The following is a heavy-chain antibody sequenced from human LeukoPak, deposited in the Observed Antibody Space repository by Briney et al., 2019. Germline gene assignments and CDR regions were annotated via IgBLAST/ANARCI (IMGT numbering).Heavy chain of an antibody. CDR1: GGSISSGGYS. D-gene: IGHD1-26*01. CDR3: ASAQWELLEFDY. Sequence: SQTLSLTCAVSGGSISSGGYSWSWIRQPPGKGLEWIGYIYHSGSTYYNPSLKSRVTISVDRSKNQFSLKLSSVTAADTAVYYCASAQWELLEFDYWGQGTLVTVSS. CDR2: IYHSGST. V-gene: IGHV4-30-2*01. J-gene: IGHJ4*02.